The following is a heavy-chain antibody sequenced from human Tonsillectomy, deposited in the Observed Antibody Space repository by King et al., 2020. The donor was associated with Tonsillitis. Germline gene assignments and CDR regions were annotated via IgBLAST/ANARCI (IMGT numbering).Heavy chain of an antibody. CDR3: ARNLEVEMAIITHFDL. D-gene: IGHD5-24*01. CDR1: GYSISSGYY. Sequence: VQLQESGPGLVKPSETLSLTCAVSGYSISSGYYWGWIRQPPGKGLEWIGSIYHSGSTYYNPSLKSRVTISVDTSKNQFSLKLSSVTAADTAVYYCARNLEVEMAIITHFDLWGRGTLVTVSS. CDR2: IYHSGST. J-gene: IGHJ2*01. V-gene: IGHV4-38-2*01.